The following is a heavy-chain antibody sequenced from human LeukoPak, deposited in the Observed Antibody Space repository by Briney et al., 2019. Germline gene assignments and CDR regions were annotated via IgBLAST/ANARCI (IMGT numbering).Heavy chain of an antibody. CDR3: TSWGDTTAEYFQR. D-gene: IGHD2-21*02. CDR2: ISYEGSIT. CDR1: GCTFSNYA. J-gene: IGHJ1*01. V-gene: IGHV3-30*04. Sequence: GKSLRLSCAASGCTFSNYAFHWVRQPPGKGLEWAAVISYEGSITYYADSVKGRFTISRDNAQNSMYLQMNSLRVEDTAVYYCTSWGDTTAEYFQRWGQGTLVTVSS.